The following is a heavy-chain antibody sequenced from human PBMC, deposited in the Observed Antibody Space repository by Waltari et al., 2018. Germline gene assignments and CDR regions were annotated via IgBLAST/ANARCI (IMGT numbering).Heavy chain of an antibody. CDR2: IYYSGST. Sequence: QVQLQESGPGLVKPSETLSLTCTDSGGSINSYYWSWIRQPPGKGLEWIAYIYYSGSTNYNPSLKSRVTISVDTSKNQFSLKLSSVTAADTAIYYCARHEYSTTWGGLDWGQGTLVTVSS. CDR3: ARHEYSTTWGGLD. V-gene: IGHV4-59*08. CDR1: GGSINSYY. D-gene: IGHD6-13*01. J-gene: IGHJ4*02.